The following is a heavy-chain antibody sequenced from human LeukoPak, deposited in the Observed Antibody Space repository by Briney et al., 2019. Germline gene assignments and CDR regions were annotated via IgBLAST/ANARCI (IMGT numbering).Heavy chain of an antibody. CDR1: GGSISSYY. CDR3: ARRPDSYGHYYFVY. Sequence: SETLSLTCTVSGGSISSYYWSWIRQPPGKGLEWIGYIYYSGSTNYNPSLKSRVTISVDTSKNQFSLKLSSVTAADTAVYYCARRPDSYGHYYFVYWGQGTLVTVSS. CDR2: IYYSGST. D-gene: IGHD5-18*01. V-gene: IGHV4-59*08. J-gene: IGHJ4*02.